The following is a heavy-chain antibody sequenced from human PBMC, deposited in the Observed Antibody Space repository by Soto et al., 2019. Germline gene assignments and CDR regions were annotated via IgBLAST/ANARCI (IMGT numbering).Heavy chain of an antibody. D-gene: IGHD3-9*01. CDR2: ISGSGGST. V-gene: IGHV3-23*01. CDR3: AKDSVLRYFDWLPPHDAFDI. J-gene: IGHJ3*02. CDR1: GFTFSSYA. Sequence: GGSLRLSCAASGFTFSSYAMSWVRQAPGKGLEWVSAISGSGGSTYYADSVKGRFTISRDNSKNTLYLQMNSLRAEDTAVYYCAKDSVLRYFDWLPPHDAFDIWGQGTMVTVSS.